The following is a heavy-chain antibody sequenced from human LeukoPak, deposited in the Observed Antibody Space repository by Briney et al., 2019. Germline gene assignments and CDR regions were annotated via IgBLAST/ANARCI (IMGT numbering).Heavy chain of an antibody. CDR1: GFIFSSYW. V-gene: IGHV3-7*02. J-gene: IGHJ4*02. Sequence: AGGSLRLSCAASGFIFSSYWMTWVRQAPGKGLEWVANIKQDGNEKYYVDSVKGRFTISRDNAKNTLYLQMNSLRAEDTAVYYCAIEDYIGPVAYWGQGTLVTVSS. D-gene: IGHD4-11*01. CDR3: AIEDYIGPVAY. CDR2: IKQDGNEK.